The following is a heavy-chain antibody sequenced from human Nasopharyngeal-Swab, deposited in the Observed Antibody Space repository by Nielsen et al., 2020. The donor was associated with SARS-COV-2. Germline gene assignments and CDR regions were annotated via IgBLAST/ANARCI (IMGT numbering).Heavy chain of an antibody. CDR3: ARDLDSSSWYPYYFDY. CDR2: TYYRSKWYN. D-gene: IGHD6-13*01. Sequence: WIRGSPSRGVEWLGRTYYRSKWYNDYAVSVKSRITINPDTSKNQFSLQLKSVTPEDTAVYYCARDLDSSSWYPYYFDYWGQGTLVTVSS. V-gene: IGHV6-1*01. J-gene: IGHJ4*02.